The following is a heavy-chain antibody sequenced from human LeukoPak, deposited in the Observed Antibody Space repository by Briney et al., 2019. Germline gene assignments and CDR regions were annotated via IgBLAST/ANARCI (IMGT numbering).Heavy chain of an antibody. D-gene: IGHD1-26*01. CDR3: ARGGSYLSAFDI. CDR2: ISGSGGST. Sequence: GGSLRLSCAPSGFSVSYYWMHWVRQAPGKGLVWVSAISGSGGSTFYADSVKGRFTISRDNSKNTLYLQMNSLRAEDTAVYYCARGGSYLSAFDIWGQGTMVTVSS. CDR1: GFSVSYYW. J-gene: IGHJ3*02. V-gene: IGHV3-23*01.